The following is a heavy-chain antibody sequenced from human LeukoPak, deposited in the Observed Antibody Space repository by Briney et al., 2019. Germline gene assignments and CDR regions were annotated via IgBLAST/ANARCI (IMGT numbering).Heavy chain of an antibody. Sequence: ASVKVSCKASGYTFTGYYMHWVRQAPGQGLEWMGWINPNSGGTNYAQKFQGRVTMTRDTPISTAYMELSRLRSDDTAVYYCAAGVVATFDASDIWGQGTMVTVSS. J-gene: IGHJ3*02. CDR3: AAGVVATFDASDI. V-gene: IGHV1-2*02. CDR1: GYTFTGYY. CDR2: INPNSGGT. D-gene: IGHD5-12*01.